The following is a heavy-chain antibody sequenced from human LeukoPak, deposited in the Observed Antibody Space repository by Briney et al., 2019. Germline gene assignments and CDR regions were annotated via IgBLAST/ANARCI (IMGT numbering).Heavy chain of an antibody. J-gene: IGHJ4*02. CDR3: ARASGSSTIPTKY. V-gene: IGHV3-7*03. Sequence: GGSLRLSCAASGFTFSNYWMSWVRQAPGKGLEWVANIKQDGSEKCYVDSVKGRFTISRDNAKNSLLLQMNSLRAEDTAVYYCARASGSSTIPTKYWGQGTLVTVSS. CDR2: IKQDGSEK. D-gene: IGHD3-9*01. CDR1: GFTFSNYW.